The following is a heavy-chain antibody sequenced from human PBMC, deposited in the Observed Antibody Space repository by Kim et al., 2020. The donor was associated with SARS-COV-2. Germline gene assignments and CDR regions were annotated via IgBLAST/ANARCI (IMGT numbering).Heavy chain of an antibody. CDR1: GGSISSYY. CDR3: AASIVVVPADNYDYVWGSYPRY. D-gene: IGHD3-16*01. J-gene: IGHJ4*02. V-gene: IGHV4-59*08. Sequence: SETLSLTCTVSGGSISSYYWSWIRQPPGKGLEWIGYIYYSGSTNYNPSLKSRVTISVDTSKNQFSLKLSSVTAADTAVYYCAASIVVVPADNYDYVWGSYPRYWGQGTLVTVSS. CDR2: IYYSGST.